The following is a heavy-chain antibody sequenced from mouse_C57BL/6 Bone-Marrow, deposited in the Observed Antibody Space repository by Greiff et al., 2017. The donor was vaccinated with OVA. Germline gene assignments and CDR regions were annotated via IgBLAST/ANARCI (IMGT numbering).Heavy chain of an antibody. CDR3: TTTGTEAIDY. CDR2: IDPENGDT. J-gene: IGHJ4*01. Sequence: EVQLQQSGAELVRPGASVKLSCTASGFNIKDDYMHWVKQRPEQGLEWIGWIDPENGDTEYASKFQGKATITADTSSNTAYLQLSSLTSEDTAVYYCTTTGTEAIDYWGQGTSVTVSS. D-gene: IGHD4-1*01. CDR1: GFNIKDDY. V-gene: IGHV14-4*01.